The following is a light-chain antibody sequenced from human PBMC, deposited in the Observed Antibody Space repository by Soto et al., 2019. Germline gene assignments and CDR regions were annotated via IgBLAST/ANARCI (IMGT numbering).Light chain of an antibody. Sequence: EIVLMQSPGTLSLSPGERATLSCRASQSVDKNYLAWYQRKPGQAPRLLIHATSSRATGIPDRFSGSGSGTDFALTISRLEPEDFAVFYCQQYAASPITFGGGTKVEIK. V-gene: IGKV3-20*01. CDR3: QQYAASPIT. CDR1: QSVDKNY. J-gene: IGKJ4*01. CDR2: ATS.